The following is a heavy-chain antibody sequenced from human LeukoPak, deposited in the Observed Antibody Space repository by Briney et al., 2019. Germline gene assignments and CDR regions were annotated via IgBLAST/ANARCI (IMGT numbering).Heavy chain of an antibody. Sequence: PGGSLRLSCAASGFSFRSYGIHWVRQAPGKGLEWVAVIGSDGSKKYYADSVKGRFTISRDNSKNTLYLQMNSLRTGDTAMYFCAKEIYYDSSAFFDYWGQGTLVTVSS. V-gene: IGHV3-30*18. D-gene: IGHD3-22*01. CDR3: AKEIYYDSSAFFDY. CDR1: GFSFRSYG. J-gene: IGHJ4*02. CDR2: IGSDGSKK.